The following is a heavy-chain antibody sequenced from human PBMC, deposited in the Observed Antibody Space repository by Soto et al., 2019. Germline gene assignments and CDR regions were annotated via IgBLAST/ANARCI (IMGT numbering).Heavy chain of an antibody. CDR2: MYYGVST. D-gene: IGHD3-3*02. CDR3: ARLPSRHLVDY. CDR1: GSSISSSGYY. Sequence: PSETLSLTCTVSGSSISSSGYYWGWIRQPPGKGLEWIGSMYYGVSTYYNPSLKSRVTVSVDASKNHFSLNLSSVTAADTAVYYCARLPSRHLVDYWGQGTLVTVSS. V-gene: IGHV4-39*01. J-gene: IGHJ4*02.